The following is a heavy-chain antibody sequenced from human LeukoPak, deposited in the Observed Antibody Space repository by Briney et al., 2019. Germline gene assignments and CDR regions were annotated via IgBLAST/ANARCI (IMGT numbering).Heavy chain of an antibody. D-gene: IGHD6-13*01. CDR2: MNPNSGNT. CDR3: ARGGPAAAGINYYYYYYMDV. Sequence: GAPVKVSCKASGYTFTSYDINWVRQATGQGLEWMGWMNPNSGNTGYAQKFQGRVTITRNTSISTAHMELSSLRSEDTAVYYCARGGPAAAGINYYYYYYMDVWGKGTTVTVSS. V-gene: IGHV1-8*03. J-gene: IGHJ6*03. CDR1: GYTFTSYD.